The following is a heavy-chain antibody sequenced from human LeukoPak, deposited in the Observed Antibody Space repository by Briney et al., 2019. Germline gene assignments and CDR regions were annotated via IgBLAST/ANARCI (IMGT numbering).Heavy chain of an antibody. V-gene: IGHV1-18*01. Sequence: GASVKDSCKASGYTFTNHGISWVRQAPGQGLEWMGWISTYNGNTNYAQKLQGRVTMTTDTSTSTAYMELRSLRSDDTAVYYCARSAGYCTGGSCYFEAYYFDYWGQGTLVTVSS. CDR2: ISTYNGNT. D-gene: IGHD2-15*01. J-gene: IGHJ4*02. CDR1: GYTFTNHG. CDR3: ARSAGYCTGGSCYFEAYYFDY.